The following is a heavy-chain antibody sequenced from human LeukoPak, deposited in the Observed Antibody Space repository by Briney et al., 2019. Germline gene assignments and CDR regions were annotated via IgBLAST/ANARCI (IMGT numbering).Heavy chain of an antibody. CDR2: ISSSGSTI. J-gene: IGHJ4*02. CDR1: GFTFSSYE. Sequence: PGGSLRLSCAASGFTFSSYEMNWVRQAPGKGLEWVSYISSSGSTIYYADSVKGRFTISRDNAKNSLYLQMNSLRAEDTAVYYCARAWAYCSSTSCYGVFDYWGQGTLVTVSS. D-gene: IGHD2-2*01. V-gene: IGHV3-48*03. CDR3: ARAWAYCSSTSCYGVFDY.